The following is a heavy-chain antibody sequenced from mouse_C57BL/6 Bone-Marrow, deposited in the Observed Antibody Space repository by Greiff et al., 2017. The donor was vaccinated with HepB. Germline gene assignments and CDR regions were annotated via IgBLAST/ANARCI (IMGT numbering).Heavy chain of an antibody. Sequence: QVQLQQPGAELVKPRASVKLSCKASGYTFTSYWMHWVKQRPGQGLEWIGMIHPNSGSTNYNEKFKSKATLTVDKSSSTAYMQLSSLTSEDSAVYYCARSYYGSSLHFDYWGQGTTLTVSS. CDR2: IHPNSGST. J-gene: IGHJ2*01. CDR1: GYTFTSYW. CDR3: ARSYYGSSLHFDY. V-gene: IGHV1-64*01. D-gene: IGHD1-1*01.